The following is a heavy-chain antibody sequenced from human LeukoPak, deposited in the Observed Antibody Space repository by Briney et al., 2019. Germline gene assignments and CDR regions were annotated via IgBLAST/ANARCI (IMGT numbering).Heavy chain of an antibody. J-gene: IGHJ4*02. Sequence: GASVKVSCTPSGYTFTRHAINWVRQVPGQGFEWMGWISVDTENPTYAQGFAGRFVFSLDTSVGTANLQISSLKPEDTAVYYCARDGYEYCSSTSCLDYWGQGTLVTVSS. V-gene: IGHV7-4-1*02. CDR2: ISVDTENP. CDR1: GYTFTRHA. D-gene: IGHD2-2*01. CDR3: ARDGYEYCSSTSCLDY.